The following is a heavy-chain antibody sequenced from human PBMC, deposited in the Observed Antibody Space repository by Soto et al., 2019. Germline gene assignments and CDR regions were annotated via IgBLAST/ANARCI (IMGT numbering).Heavy chain of an antibody. D-gene: IGHD2-15*01. CDR2: INPNSGGT. V-gene: IGHV1-2*04. J-gene: IGHJ6*02. CDR1: GYTFTGYY. Sequence: GASVKVSCKASGYTFTGYYMHWVRQAPGQGLEWMGWINPNSGGTNYAQKFQGWVTMTRDTSISTAYMELSRLRSDDTAVYYCATDISNYYGMDVWGQGTTVTVSS. CDR3: ATDISNYYGMDV.